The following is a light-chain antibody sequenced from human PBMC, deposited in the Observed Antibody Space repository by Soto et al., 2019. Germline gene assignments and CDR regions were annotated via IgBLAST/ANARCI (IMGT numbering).Light chain of an antibody. J-gene: IGLJ1*01. CDR1: SSDVGGYNY. CDR3: SSYTSSSTTLYV. Sequence: QSVLTQPASVSGSPGQSITISCTGTSSDVGGYNYVSWYQQHPGKAPKLMIYDVSNRPSGVSNRFSGSKSGNTASLTISGLQAEDEADYYCSSYTSSSTTLYVFGTG. CDR2: DVS. V-gene: IGLV2-14*01.